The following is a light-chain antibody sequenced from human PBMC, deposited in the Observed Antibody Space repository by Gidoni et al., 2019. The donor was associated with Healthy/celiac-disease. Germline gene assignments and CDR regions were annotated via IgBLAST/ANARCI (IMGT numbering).Light chain of an antibody. V-gene: IGKV1-12*01. Sequence: RVTITCRASQGISSRLAWYQQKPGKAPKLLIYAASSLQSGVPSRFSGSGSGTDFTLTISSLQPEDFATYYCQQANSFLPLTFGGGTKVEIK. CDR2: AAS. J-gene: IGKJ4*01. CDR1: QGISSR. CDR3: QQANSFLPLT.